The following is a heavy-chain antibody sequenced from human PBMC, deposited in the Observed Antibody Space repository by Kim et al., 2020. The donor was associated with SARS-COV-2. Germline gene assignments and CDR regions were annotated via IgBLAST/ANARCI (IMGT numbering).Heavy chain of an antibody. D-gene: IGHD2-2*01. J-gene: IGHJ4*02. Sequence: SETLSLTCTVSGGSISSYYWSWIRQPPGKGLEWIGYIYYSGSTNYNPSLKSRVTISVDTSKNQFSLKLSSVTAADTAVYYCARHFRHRSTSCYFDYWGQGTLVTVSS. CDR3: ARHFRHRSTSCYFDY. V-gene: IGHV4-59*08. CDR2: IYYSGST. CDR1: GGSISSYY.